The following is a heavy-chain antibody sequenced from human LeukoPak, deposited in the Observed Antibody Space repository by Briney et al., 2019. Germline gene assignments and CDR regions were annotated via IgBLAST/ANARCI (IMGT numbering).Heavy chain of an antibody. V-gene: IGHV4-39*07. CDR1: GGSISGSRYY. D-gene: IGHD2/OR15-2a*01. J-gene: IGHJ4*02. Sequence: PSETLSLTCTVSGGSISGSRYYWGWIRQPPGKGLEWIGSIFYSGKTYYNSSLNSRVTISEDASKNQFSLRLTSVTAADTAVYFCARLSDSTTWFVDSWGQGTLVTVSS. CDR3: ARLSDSTTWFVDS. CDR2: IFYSGKT.